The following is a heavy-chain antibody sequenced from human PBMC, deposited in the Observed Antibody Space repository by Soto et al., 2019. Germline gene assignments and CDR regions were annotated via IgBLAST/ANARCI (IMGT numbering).Heavy chain of an antibody. Sequence: QVQLVQSGAEVKKPGSSVKVSCKASGGTFSSYAISWVRQAPGQGLEWMGGIIPIFGTANYAQKFQGRATMTADESTSTAYMELSSLRSEDTAVYYCARVRKGGGYYYYGMDVWGQGTTVTVSS. CDR2: IIPIFGTA. V-gene: IGHV1-69*01. CDR1: GGTFSSYA. J-gene: IGHJ6*02. CDR3: ARVRKGGGYYYYGMDV. D-gene: IGHD2-15*01.